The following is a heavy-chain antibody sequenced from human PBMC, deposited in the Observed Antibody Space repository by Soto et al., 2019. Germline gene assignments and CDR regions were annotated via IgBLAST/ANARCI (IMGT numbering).Heavy chain of an antibody. V-gene: IGHV1-8*01. CDR3: ARRPHCSGGICYYGLDN. J-gene: IGHJ4*02. D-gene: IGHD2-15*01. Sequence: QVQLVQSGAEVKKPGASVKVSCKASGYTFTNSDINWVRQAPGQGLEWMGWMNPDSGHAAYAQKFQGGVSLTTRTSTSTVYMEMGSLGSEDTAVYYCARRPHCSGGICYYGLDNWGQGTLVTVSS. CDR2: MNPDSGHA. CDR1: GYTFTNSD.